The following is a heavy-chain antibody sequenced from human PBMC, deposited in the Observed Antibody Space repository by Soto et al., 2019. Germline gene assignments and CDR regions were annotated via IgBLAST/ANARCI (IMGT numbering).Heavy chain of an antibody. Sequence: QITLKESGPTLVKPTQTLTLTCTFSGFSLSTSAVAVGWIRQPPGKALEWLALIYWDDDKRYSPSMKGRLTITRDTSKNQVVLIMTNMDPEETATYYCAHRLPATAYDIWGQGTMVTVSS. CDR2: IYWDDDK. CDR1: GFSLSTSAVA. J-gene: IGHJ3*02. V-gene: IGHV2-5*02. CDR3: AHRLPATAYDI.